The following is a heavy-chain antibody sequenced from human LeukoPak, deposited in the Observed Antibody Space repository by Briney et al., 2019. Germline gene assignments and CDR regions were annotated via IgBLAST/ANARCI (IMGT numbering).Heavy chain of an antibody. J-gene: IGHJ4*02. V-gene: IGHV4-59*12. CDR2: VYYSGST. D-gene: IGHD3-9*01. Sequence: SETLSLTCTVSGASISSYYWSWIRQPPGKGLEWIGYVYYSGSTNNNPSLKSRVTMSVDTSKNQFSLKLSSVTAADTAVYYCARVHYDILTGARYDYWGQGTLVTVSS. CDR3: ARVHYDILTGARYDY. CDR1: GASISSYY.